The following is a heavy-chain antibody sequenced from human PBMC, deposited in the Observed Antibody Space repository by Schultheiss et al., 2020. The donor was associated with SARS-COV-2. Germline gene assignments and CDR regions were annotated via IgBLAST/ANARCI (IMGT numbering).Heavy chain of an antibody. CDR2: IDWDDDK. CDR1: GFSLSTSGVG. CDR3: AQVLRFFNP. Sequence: SGPTLVKPTQTLTLTCTFSGFSLSTSGVGVGWIRQPPGKALEWLARIDWDDDKYYSTSLKTRLTISKDTSKNQVVLTMTNMDPVDTATYYCAQVLRFFNPWGQGTLVTVSS. J-gene: IGHJ5*02. D-gene: IGHD3-3*01. V-gene: IGHV2-70*12.